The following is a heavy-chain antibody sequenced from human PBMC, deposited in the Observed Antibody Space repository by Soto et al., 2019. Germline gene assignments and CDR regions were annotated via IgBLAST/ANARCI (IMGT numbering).Heavy chain of an antibody. J-gene: IGHJ5*02. D-gene: IGHD6-13*01. CDR1: GYPLTAKY. CDR3: AKGGSSWTEWFDP. Sequence: CKASGYPLTAKYLHWVRQAPGQGLEWMGWINPSSGGTKEAQKFRGRVTMTRDTSISAAYMELSRLTSDDTAVYYCAKGGSSWTEWFDPWGQGTLVTVSS. V-gene: IGHV1-2*02. CDR2: INPSSGGT.